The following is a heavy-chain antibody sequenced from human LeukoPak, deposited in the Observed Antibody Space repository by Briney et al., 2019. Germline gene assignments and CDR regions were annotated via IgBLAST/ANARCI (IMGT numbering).Heavy chain of an antibody. D-gene: IGHD2-21*02. CDR1: GFIFNSYW. J-gene: IGHJ4*02. CDR3: AKSDCGSDGCKLLNS. Sequence: GGSLRLSWAASGFIFNSYWMSWVRQAPGKGLEWVANIKQDGSEKYYVDSVKGRFTISRDNAKNSLYLQMNSLRAEDTAVYYCAKSDCGSDGCKLLNSWGQGTLVTVSS. CDR2: IKQDGSEK. V-gene: IGHV3-7*01.